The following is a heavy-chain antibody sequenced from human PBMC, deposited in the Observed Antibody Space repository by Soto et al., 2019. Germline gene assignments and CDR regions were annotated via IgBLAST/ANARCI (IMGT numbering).Heavy chain of an antibody. J-gene: IGHJ4*02. CDR2: MNPNSGNI. D-gene: IGHD2-21*02. CDR3: ARSIVVVTALDY. Sequence: ASVKVSCKASGYTFTNYDINWVRQATGQGLEWMGWMNPNSGNIGYAQKFQGRVTMTRDTSTSTAYMELSSLRSEDTAVYYCARSIVVVTALDYWGQGTLVTVSS. CDR1: GYTFTNYD. V-gene: IGHV1-8*01.